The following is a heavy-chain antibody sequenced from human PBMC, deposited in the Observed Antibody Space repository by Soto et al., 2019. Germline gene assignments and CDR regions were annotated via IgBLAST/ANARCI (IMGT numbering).Heavy chain of an antibody. CDR2: MNPNSGNT. V-gene: IGHV1-8*01. D-gene: IGHD7-27*01. CDR1: GYTFTSYD. Sequence: GASVKVSCKASGYTFTSYDINWVRQATGQGIERMGWMNPNSGNTGYAQKFQGRVTMTRDTSITTAYMELSSQRSEDTVVYFCARSPRNLGFDYLGLGTLVTVSS. CDR3: ARSPRNLGFDY. J-gene: IGHJ4*02.